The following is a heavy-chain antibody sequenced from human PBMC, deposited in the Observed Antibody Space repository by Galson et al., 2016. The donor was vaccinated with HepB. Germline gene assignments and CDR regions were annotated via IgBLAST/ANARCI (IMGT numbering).Heavy chain of an antibody. CDR1: GYTFTNYW. CDR3: ARGRDSDIDDYYYMDV. CDR2: IYPGDSDS. Sequence: QSGAEVKKPGESLKISCKGSGYTFTNYWIVWVRQMPGKGLEWMGIIYPGDSDSRYSPSFQGQVTISADKSIGPAYMGLRSLRSEDTAVYYCARGRDSDIDDYYYMDVWGTGTTVTVSS. V-gene: IGHV5-51*01. J-gene: IGHJ6*03.